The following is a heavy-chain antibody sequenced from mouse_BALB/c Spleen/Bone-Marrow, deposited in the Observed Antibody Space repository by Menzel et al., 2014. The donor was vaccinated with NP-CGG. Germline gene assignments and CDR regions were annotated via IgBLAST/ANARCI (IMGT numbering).Heavy chain of an antibody. Sequence: QVQLQQSGAVLMKPGASVKISCKATGYTFSTYWIEWVKQRPGHGLEWIGEILPGSGTTNYNEKFKGKATFTADTSSNTAYMQLSSLTSEDSAVYYCARLITTGGFAYWGQGTLVTVSA. D-gene: IGHD2-4*01. CDR2: ILPGSGTT. V-gene: IGHV1-9*01. CDR1: GYTFSTYW. J-gene: IGHJ3*01. CDR3: ARLITTGGFAY.